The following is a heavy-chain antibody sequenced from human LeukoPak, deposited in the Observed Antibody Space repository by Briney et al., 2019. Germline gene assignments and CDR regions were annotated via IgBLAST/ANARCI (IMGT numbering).Heavy chain of an antibody. Sequence: SETLSLTCTVSGSTISDYCWSWIRQSGGKGLEWIGRIYSSGTSDIQPSFQSRVTISVETSKNQVFMRLTSVTAADTAVYFCAREKSARGWHADSGGQGTLVTVSS. CDR2: IYSSGTS. CDR1: GSTISDYC. J-gene: IGHJ4*02. V-gene: IGHV4-4*07. D-gene: IGHD6-19*01. CDR3: AREKSARGWHADS.